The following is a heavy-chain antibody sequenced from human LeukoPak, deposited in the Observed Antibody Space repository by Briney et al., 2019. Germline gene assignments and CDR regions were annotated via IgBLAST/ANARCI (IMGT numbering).Heavy chain of an antibody. J-gene: IGHJ4*02. V-gene: IGHV1-2*02. CDR1: GYTFTGYY. CDR2: INPNSGGT. CDR3: ARGFVWFGELFQYYFDY. Sequence: GASVKVSCKASGYTFTGYYMHWVRQAPGQGLEWMGWINPNSGGTNYAQKFQGRVTMTRDTSISTAYMELSRLRSDDTAVYYCARGFVWFGELFQYYFDYWGQGTLVTVSS. D-gene: IGHD3-10*01.